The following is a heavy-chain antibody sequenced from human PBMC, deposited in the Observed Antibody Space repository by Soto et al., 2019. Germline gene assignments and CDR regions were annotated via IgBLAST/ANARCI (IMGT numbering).Heavy chain of an antibody. D-gene: IGHD6-13*01. CDR1: GYRLAELS. V-gene: IGHV1-24*01. CDR2: FDPEDGET. Sequence: ASVKVSCKVSGYRLAELSVHWVRQAPGKGLEWMGGFDPEDGETIYAQKFQGRVTMTEDTSTDTAYMELSSLRSEDTAVYYCATDYALEEYSSSWYYFDYWGQGTLVTVS. J-gene: IGHJ4*02. CDR3: ATDYALEEYSSSWYYFDY.